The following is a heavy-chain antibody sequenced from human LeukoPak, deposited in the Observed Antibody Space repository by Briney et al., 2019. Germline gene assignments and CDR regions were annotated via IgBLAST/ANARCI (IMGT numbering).Heavy chain of an antibody. D-gene: IGHD6-19*01. CDR2: IYSGGST. J-gene: IGHJ4*02. V-gene: IGHV3-66*01. CDR1: GFTVSSNY. Sequence: GGSLRLSCAASGFTVSSNYMSWVRQAPGKGLEWVSVIYSGGSTYYADSVRGRFTISRDNSKNTLYLQMNSLRAEDTAVYYCARGSRDSSGWFFDYWGQGTLVTVSS. CDR3: ARGSRDSSGWFFDY.